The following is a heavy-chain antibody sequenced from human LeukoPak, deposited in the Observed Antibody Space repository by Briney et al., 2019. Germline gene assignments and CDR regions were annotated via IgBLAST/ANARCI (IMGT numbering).Heavy chain of an antibody. CDR3: TTDLTYCSGGSCSPFDY. CDR2: IKSKTDGGTT. CDR1: GFTFSNAW. Sequence: GGSLRLSCAASGFTFSNAWMSWVRQAPGKGLEWVGRIKSKTDGGTTDYAAPVKGRFTISRDDSKNTLYLQMNSLKTEDTAVYYCTTDLTYCSGGSCSPFDYWGQGTLVTVSS. V-gene: IGHV3-15*01. D-gene: IGHD2-15*01. J-gene: IGHJ4*02.